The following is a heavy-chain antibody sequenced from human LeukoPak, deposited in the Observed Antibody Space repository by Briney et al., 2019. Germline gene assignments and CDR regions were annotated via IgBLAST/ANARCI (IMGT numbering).Heavy chain of an antibody. V-gene: IGHV5-10-1*01. CDR1: GYSFTSYW. CDR2: IDPSDSYT. D-gene: IGHD2-2*01. J-gene: IGHJ4*02. CDR3: ARLTKSGYCSSTSCYD. Sequence: GESLKISCKGSGYSFTSYWISWVRQMPGKGLEWMGRIDPSDSYTNYGPSFQGHVTISADKSISTAYLQWSSLKASDTAMYYCARLTKSGYCSSTSCYDWGQGTLVTVSS.